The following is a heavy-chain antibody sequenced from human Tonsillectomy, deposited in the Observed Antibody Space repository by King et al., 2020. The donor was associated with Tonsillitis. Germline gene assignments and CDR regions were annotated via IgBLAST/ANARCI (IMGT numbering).Heavy chain of an antibody. CDR2: IYHSGIT. Sequence: QLQESGSGLVKPSQTLSLTCAVSGGSISSGDYSWSWIRQPPGKGLEWIGYIYHSGITYYNPSLKSRVTISVDRSKNQFSLKLSSVTAADTAVYYCAREKLGYYDYSGWFDPWGQGTLVTVSS. J-gene: IGHJ5*02. D-gene: IGHD3-22*01. CDR1: GGSISSGDYS. CDR3: AREKLGYYDYSGWFDP. V-gene: IGHV4-30-2*01.